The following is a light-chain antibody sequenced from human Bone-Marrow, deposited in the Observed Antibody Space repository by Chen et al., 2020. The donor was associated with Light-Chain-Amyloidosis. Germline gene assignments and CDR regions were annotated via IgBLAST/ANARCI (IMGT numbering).Light chain of an antibody. J-gene: IGLJ2*01. V-gene: IGLV3-25*03. CDR3: QSADSSGTYEVI. Sequence: SYELTQPPSVSVSPGQTARITCSGDDLPTKYAYWYQPTPGQAPVLVLHRDTERPSGISERFSGSSSGTTATLTISGVQAADEADYHCQSADSSGTYEVIFGGGTKLTVL. CDR1: DLPTKY. CDR2: RDT.